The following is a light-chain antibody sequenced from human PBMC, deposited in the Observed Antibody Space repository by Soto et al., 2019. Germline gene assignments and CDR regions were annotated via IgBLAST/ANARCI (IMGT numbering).Light chain of an antibody. CDR3: QQYNSWPPIT. Sequence: EVVMTQSPVTLSVSPGERATLSCRASQNVNSNLAWYRQKPGQAPRLLIYGASTRATGIPARFSGSGSGTEFTITISSLQSEDFAVYYCQQYNSWPPITFGGGTKVEI. CDR2: GAS. J-gene: IGKJ4*01. CDR1: QNVNSN. V-gene: IGKV3-15*01.